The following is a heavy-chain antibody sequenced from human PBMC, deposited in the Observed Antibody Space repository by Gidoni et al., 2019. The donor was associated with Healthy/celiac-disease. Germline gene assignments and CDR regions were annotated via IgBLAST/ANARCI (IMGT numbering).Heavy chain of an antibody. V-gene: IGHV1-46*01. CDR3: ASSMIPTDHTQLPLDY. J-gene: IGHJ4*02. D-gene: IGHD2-2*01. Sequence: QVQLVQSGAEVKKPGASVKVSCKASGYTFTSYYMHWVRQAPGQGLEWMGIINPSGGSTSYAQKFQGRVTMTRDTSTSTVYMELSSLRSEDTAVYYCASSMIPTDHTQLPLDYWGQGTLVTVSS. CDR1: GYTFTSYY. CDR2: INPSGGST.